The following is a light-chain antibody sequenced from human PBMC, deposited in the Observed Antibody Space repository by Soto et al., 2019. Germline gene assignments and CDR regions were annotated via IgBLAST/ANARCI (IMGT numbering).Light chain of an antibody. V-gene: IGKV1-6*01. CDR2: AAS. J-gene: IGKJ1*01. CDR1: QGIRND. CDR3: LQDHSYPWT. Sequence: AIQLTQSPSSLSASVGDRVTITCRASQGIRNDLGWYQHKPGKAPKLLIHAASSLQSGVPSRFSGSASGTEFSLTISSLQPEDLASYYCLQDHSYPWTFGQGTKVDI.